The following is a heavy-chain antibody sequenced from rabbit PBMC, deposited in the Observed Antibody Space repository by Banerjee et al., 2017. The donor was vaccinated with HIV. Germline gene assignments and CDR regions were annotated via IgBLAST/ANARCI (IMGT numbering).Heavy chain of an antibody. CDR3: ARDLAGFAGTGGANL. J-gene: IGHJ4*01. Sequence: QSVEESGGGLVQPEGSLTLACTASGFSFSSSYYMCWVRQTPGKGLEWIGCIGTGSGSTYYASWAKGRFTISKTSSTTVTLQMTSLTAADTATYFCARDLAGFAGTGGANLWGQGTLVTVS. CDR1: GFSFSSSYY. V-gene: IGHV1S40*01. D-gene: IGHD4-2*01. CDR2: IGTGSGST.